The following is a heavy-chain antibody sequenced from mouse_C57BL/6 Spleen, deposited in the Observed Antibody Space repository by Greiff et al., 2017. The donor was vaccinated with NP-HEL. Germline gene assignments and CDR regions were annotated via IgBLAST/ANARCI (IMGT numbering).Heavy chain of an antibody. CDR1: GYTFTSYW. CDR2: INPSNGGT. D-gene: IGHD2-2*01. CDR3: ARYGLWLRYFDV. Sequence: QVQLQQPGTELVKPGASVKLSCKASGYTFTSYWMHWVKQRPGPGLEWIGNINPSNGGTNYNEKFKSKATLTVDKSSSTAYMQLSSLTSEDSAVYYCARYGLWLRYFDVWGTGTTVTVSS. J-gene: IGHJ1*03. V-gene: IGHV1-53*01.